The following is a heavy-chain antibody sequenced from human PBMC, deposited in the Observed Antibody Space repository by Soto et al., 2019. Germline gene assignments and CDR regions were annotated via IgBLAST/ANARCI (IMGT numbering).Heavy chain of an antibody. V-gene: IGHV3-23*01. J-gene: IGHJ5*02. CDR3: AKDSSAVLEEQQLVHGWFDP. Sequence: EVQLLESGGGLVQPGGSLRLSCAASGFTFSSYAMSWVRQAPGKGLEWVSAISGSGGSTYNADSVKGRFTIFRDNSKTTLYLQMSSLRAEDTAVYYCAKDSSAVLEEQQLVHGWFDPWGQGTLVTVSS. CDR2: ISGSGGST. D-gene: IGHD6-13*01. CDR1: GFTFSSYA.